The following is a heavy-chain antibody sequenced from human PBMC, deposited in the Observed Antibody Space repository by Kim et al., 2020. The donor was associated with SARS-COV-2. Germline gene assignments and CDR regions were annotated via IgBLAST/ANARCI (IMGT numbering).Heavy chain of an antibody. J-gene: IGHJ4*02. D-gene: IGHD2-15*01. CDR3: SRGPHCSGGTCYPDY. V-gene: IGHV4-34*01. CDR2: INHSGST. Sequence: SETLSLTCAVYGGSFSGYYCSWIRQPPGKGLEWMGKINHSGSTNYNPSLMSRVTISVDTSTNQYSLKLSSVTAADTAVYDCSRGPHCSGGTCYPDYWGQGTLVTASS. CDR1: GGSFSGYY.